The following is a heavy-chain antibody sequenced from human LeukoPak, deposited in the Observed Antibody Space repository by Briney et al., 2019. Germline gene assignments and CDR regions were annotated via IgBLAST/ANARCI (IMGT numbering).Heavy chain of an antibody. J-gene: IGHJ5*02. Sequence: PSETLSLTCTVSGASISSYYWSWIRQPAGKGLEWIGHIYTTGTTNYNPSLKSRFTMSVDASKNQISLMVGSVTAADTAVYYCARVSYTRFDPWGQGTLVTVSS. CDR2: IYTTGTT. D-gene: IGHD2-2*01. CDR3: ARVSYTRFDP. CDR1: GASISSYY. V-gene: IGHV4-4*07.